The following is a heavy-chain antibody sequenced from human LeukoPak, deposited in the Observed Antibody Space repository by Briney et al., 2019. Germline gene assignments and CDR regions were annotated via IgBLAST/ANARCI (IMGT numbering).Heavy chain of an antibody. D-gene: IGHD1-14*01. CDR2: INHSGST. CDR3: ARHHDPYNWFDP. CDR1: GGSFSGYY. J-gene: IGHJ5*02. Sequence: SETLSLTCAVYGGSFSGYYWSWIRQPPGKGLEWIGEINHSGSTNYNPSLKSRVTISVDTSKNQFSLKLSSVTAADTAVYYCARHHDPYNWFDPWGQGTLVTVSS. V-gene: IGHV4-34*01.